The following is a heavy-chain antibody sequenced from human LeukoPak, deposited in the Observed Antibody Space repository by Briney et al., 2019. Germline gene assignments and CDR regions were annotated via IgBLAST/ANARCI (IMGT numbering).Heavy chain of an antibody. Sequence: ASVKVSCKASGYTFTSYGISWVRQAPGQGLEWMGWISAYNGNTNYAQKLQGRVTMTTDTSTSTAYMELRSLRSDDTAVYYCARASKGEFYGEGFDYWGQGTLVTVSS. CDR3: ARASKGEFYGEGFDY. CDR1: GYTFTSYG. V-gene: IGHV1-18*01. D-gene: IGHD4-17*01. J-gene: IGHJ4*02. CDR2: ISAYNGNT.